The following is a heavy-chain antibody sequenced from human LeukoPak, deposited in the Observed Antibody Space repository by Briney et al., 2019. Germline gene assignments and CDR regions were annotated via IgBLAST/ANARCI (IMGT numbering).Heavy chain of an antibody. J-gene: IGHJ4*02. Sequence: GGSLRLSCAASGFTVSSNYMSWVRQAPGKGLEWVSVIHSGGNTYYADSVKGRFTISRDNSKNTLYLQMNSLRAEDTAVYYCARDLGYNPTGTFDYWGQGTLVTVSS. CDR3: ARDLGYNPTGTFDY. CDR1: GFTVSSNY. V-gene: IGHV3-66*02. D-gene: IGHD1-1*01. CDR2: IHSGGNT.